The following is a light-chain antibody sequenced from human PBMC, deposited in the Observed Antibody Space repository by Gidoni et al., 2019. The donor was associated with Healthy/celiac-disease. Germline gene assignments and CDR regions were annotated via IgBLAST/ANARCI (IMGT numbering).Light chain of an antibody. CDR3: MQGTHWPPWT. Sequence: DVVMTQSPLSLPVTLGQPASISCRSSQSLVYSDGNTYLNWFQQRPGQSPRRLIYKVSNRDSGVPDRCSGSGSGTDFTLKISRVEADDVGVYYCMQGTHWPPWTFGQGTKVEIK. V-gene: IGKV2-30*01. CDR2: KVS. J-gene: IGKJ1*01. CDR1: QSLVYSDGNTY.